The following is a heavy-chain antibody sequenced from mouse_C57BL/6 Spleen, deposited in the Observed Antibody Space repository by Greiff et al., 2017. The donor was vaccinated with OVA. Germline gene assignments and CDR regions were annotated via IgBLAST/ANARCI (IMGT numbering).Heavy chain of an antibody. V-gene: IGHV14-2*01. Sequence: EVKVVESGAELVKPGASVKLSCTASGFNIKDYYMHWVKQRTEQGLEWIGRIDPEDGETKYAPKFQGKATITADTSSNTAYLQLSSLTSEDTAVYYCAPYYYGSRFAYWGQGTLVTVSA. CDR3: APYYYGSRFAY. J-gene: IGHJ3*01. D-gene: IGHD1-1*01. CDR1: GFNIKDYY. CDR2: IDPEDGET.